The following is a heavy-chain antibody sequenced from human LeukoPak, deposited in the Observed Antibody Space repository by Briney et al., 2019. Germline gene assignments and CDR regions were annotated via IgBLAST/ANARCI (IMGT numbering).Heavy chain of an antibody. CDR1: GYTFTSYG. Sequence: ASVKVSCKASGYTFTSYGISWVRQAPGQGLEWMGWMNPNSGNTGYAQKFQGRVTITRNTSISTAYMELSSLRSEDTAVYYCARGRKKWIQLWLLRRANWFDPWGQGTLVTVSS. V-gene: IGHV1-8*03. D-gene: IGHD5-18*01. J-gene: IGHJ5*02. CDR2: MNPNSGNT. CDR3: ARGRKKWIQLWLLRRANWFDP.